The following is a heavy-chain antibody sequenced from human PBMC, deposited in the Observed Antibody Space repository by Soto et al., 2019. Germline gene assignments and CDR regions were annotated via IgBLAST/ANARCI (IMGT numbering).Heavy chain of an antibody. D-gene: IGHD4-17*01. J-gene: IGHJ4*02. CDR1: GFTFSRYA. CDR3: ANYADYVRFDY. Sequence: LRLSCADSGFTFSRYAMSWFRQAPGKGLEWVSAISGSGGSTYYADSVKGRFTISRDNSKNTLYLQMNSLRAEDTAVYYCANYADYVRFDYWGQGTLVTVSS. V-gene: IGHV3-23*01. CDR2: ISGSGGST.